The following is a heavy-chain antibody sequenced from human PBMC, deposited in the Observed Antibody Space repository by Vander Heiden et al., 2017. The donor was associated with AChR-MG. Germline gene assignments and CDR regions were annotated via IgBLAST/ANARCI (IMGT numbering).Heavy chain of an antibody. Sequence: QVQLQESGPGLVKPSPTLSLTCTVPGGPISSGGYYWSWIRQHPGKGLEWIGYIYYSGSTYYNPSLKSRVTISADTSKNQFSLKLSSVTAADTAVYYCARVSSGRHGPDYWGQVTLVTVSS. CDR1: GGPISSGGYY. J-gene: IGHJ4*02. D-gene: IGHD6-25*01. V-gene: IGHV4-31*03. CDR3: ARVSSGRHGPDY. CDR2: IYYSGST.